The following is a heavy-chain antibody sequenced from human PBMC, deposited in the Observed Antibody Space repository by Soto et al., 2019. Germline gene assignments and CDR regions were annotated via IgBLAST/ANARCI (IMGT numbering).Heavy chain of an antibody. J-gene: IGHJ5*02. V-gene: IGHV5-10-1*01. D-gene: IGHD5-12*01. CDR1: GYSFTNYW. Sequence: GESLKISCKGSGYSFTNYWITWVRQMPGKGLEWMGRIDTSDSYIDYSPSFQGHVTISSDKSINTAYLQWSSLKASDTAIYYCVRLRDSGTDSNIWIDHWGQGTLVTVSS. CDR2: IDTSDSYI. CDR3: VRLRDSGTDSNIWIDH.